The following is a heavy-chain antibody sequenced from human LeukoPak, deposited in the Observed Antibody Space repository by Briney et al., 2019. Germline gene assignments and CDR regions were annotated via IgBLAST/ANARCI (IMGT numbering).Heavy chain of an antibody. J-gene: IGHJ4*02. V-gene: IGHV3-30*18. CDR3: AKDQARSSGWYTAFDY. Sequence: PGGSLRLSCAASGFTFSSYGMHWVRQAPGKGLEWVAVISYDGSNKYYADSVKGRFTISRDNSKNTLYLRMNSLRAEDTAVYYCAKDQARSSGWYTAFDYWGQGTLVTVSS. CDR2: ISYDGSNK. CDR1: GFTFSSYG. D-gene: IGHD6-19*01.